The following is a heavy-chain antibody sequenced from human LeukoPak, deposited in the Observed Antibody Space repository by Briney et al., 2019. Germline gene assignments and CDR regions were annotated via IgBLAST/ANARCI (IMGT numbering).Heavy chain of an antibody. CDR1: GGSFSGYY. CDR2: INHSGST. V-gene: IGHV4-34*01. Sequence: SETLSLTCAVYGGSFSGYYWSWIRQPPGKGLEWIGEINHSGSTNYNPSLKSRVTISVDTSKNQFSLKLSSVTAADTAVYYCARGRVTRRRCSGGSCDHYHMDVWGKGTTVTVSS. CDR3: ARGRVTRRRCSGGSCDHYHMDV. D-gene: IGHD2-15*01. J-gene: IGHJ6*03.